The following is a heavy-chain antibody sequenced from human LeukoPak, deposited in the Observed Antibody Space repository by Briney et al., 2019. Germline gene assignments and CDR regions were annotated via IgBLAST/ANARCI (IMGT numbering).Heavy chain of an antibody. V-gene: IGHV4-59*01. CDR1: GGSISSYY. J-gene: IGHJ4*02. D-gene: IGHD6-13*01. CDR3: AGGYSSSSS. CDR2: IYYSVST. Sequence: SESLTLTCTVSGGSISSYYWSWIRQPPGKGLEWIGYIYYSVSTNYNPSLKSRVTISVDTSKNQFSLKLSSVTAADTAVYYCAGGYSSSSSWGQGTLVTASS.